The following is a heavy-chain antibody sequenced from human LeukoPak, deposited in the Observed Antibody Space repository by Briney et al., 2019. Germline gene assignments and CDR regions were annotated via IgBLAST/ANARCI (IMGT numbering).Heavy chain of an antibody. J-gene: IGHJ6*02. D-gene: IGHD3-10*01. Sequence: ASVKVSCKASGYTFTSYGISWVRQAPGQGLEWMGWISAYNGNTNYAQKLQGRVTMTTDTSTSTAYMELRSLRSDDTAVYYCARGSPLAWFGELLAPRYYYYGMDVWGQGTTVTVSS. CDR3: ARGSPLAWFGELLAPRYYYYGMDV. CDR1: GYTFTSYG. V-gene: IGHV1-18*01. CDR2: ISAYNGNT.